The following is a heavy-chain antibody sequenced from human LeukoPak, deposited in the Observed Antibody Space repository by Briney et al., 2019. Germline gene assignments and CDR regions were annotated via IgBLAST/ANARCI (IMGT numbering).Heavy chain of an antibody. CDR2: FHNSGAS. V-gene: IGHV4-59*01. D-gene: IGHD3-16*01. J-gene: IGHJ4*02. CDR3: TRGAGWLIDY. CDR1: DDSISDYC. Sequence: SETLSLTCTVSDDSISDYCRGWIRQPPGKGLEWIGYFHNSGASTYNPSLKSRVTISADTSKNQFSLKLNSLTTADTAVYYCTRGAGWLIDYWGQGILVTVSS.